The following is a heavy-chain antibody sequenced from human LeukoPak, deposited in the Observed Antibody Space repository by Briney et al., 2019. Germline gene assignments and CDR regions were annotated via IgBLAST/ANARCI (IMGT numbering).Heavy chain of an antibody. V-gene: IGHV3-30*18. CDR1: GFTFNTYG. CDR3: AKDISKGKVGGSGPDS. CDR2: ISYDGSNK. D-gene: IGHD3-10*01. J-gene: IGHJ5*02. Sequence: PGGSLRLSCAASGFTFNTYGMHWVRQAPGKGLDWVAVISYDGSNKYYADSVKGRFPISRDNSKNTLYLQMSSLRAEDTAFYYCAKDISKGKVGGSGPDSWGQGTLVTVSS.